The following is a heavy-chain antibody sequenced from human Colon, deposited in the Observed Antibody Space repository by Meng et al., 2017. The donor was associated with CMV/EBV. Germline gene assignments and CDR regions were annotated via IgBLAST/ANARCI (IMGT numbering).Heavy chain of an antibody. CDR2: ISIQGTTT. D-gene: IGHD3-3*01. CDR1: GFSLSTYW. V-gene: IGHV3-74*01. CDR3: ARGMLESRTDAFDV. J-gene: IGHJ3*01. Sequence: GGSLRLSCVASGFSLSTYWMHWVRQAPGKGLVWVSRISIQGTTTTYADSVRGRFTISRDSAKNTVYLQMNSLRDEDTAMYYCARGMLESRTDAFDVWGQGTRVTVSS.